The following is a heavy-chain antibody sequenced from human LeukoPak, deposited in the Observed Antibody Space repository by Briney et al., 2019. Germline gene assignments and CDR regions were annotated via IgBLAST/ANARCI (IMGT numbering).Heavy chain of an antibody. CDR2: IYYSGST. CDR3: ARAYDSSGYAHDAFDI. Sequence: SETLSLTCTVSGGSISSRTYYWAWIRQPPGQGLEWIGNIYYSGSTYYNPSLKSRLTISIDTSKNQFSLKLSSVTAADTAVYYCARAYDSSGYAHDAFDIWGQGTMVTVSS. V-gene: IGHV4-39*07. D-gene: IGHD3-22*01. J-gene: IGHJ3*02. CDR1: GGSISSRTYY.